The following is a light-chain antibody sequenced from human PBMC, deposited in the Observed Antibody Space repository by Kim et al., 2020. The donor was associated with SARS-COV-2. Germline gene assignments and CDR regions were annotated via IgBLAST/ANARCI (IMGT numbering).Light chain of an antibody. CDR2: GKN. V-gene: IGLV3-19*01. J-gene: IGLJ2*01. CDR3: QSRDSGGKVL. CDR1: SLRTYY. Sequence: SSELTQDPVVSVALGQTVRITCQGDSLRTYYATWYQQKPRQAPVLVIYGKNSRPSGIPDRFSGSASGNTASLTITGTQAEDEGDFYCQSRDSGGKVLFGGGTKLTVL.